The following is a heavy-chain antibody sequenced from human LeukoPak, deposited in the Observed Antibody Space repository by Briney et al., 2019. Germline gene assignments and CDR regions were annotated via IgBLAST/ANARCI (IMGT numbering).Heavy chain of an antibody. CDR3: ARDPSEWELPLDY. D-gene: IGHD1-26*01. V-gene: IGHV3-7*01. CDR2: INQDGSEK. Sequence: GGSLRLSCAASGFTFSSYSMNWVRQAPGKGLEWVANINQDGSEKKYVDSVKGRFTISRDNAKNSLYLQMNSLRAEDTAVYYCARDPSEWELPLDYWGQGTLVTVSS. J-gene: IGHJ4*02. CDR1: GFTFSSYS.